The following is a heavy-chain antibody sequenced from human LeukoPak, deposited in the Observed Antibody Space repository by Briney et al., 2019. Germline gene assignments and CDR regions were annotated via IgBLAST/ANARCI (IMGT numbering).Heavy chain of an antibody. CDR1: GGSISSGGYY. CDR2: IYYSGST. V-gene: IGHV4-31*03. CDR3: ARDGIVVPAAISDYYYYGMDV. D-gene: IGHD2-2*02. Sequence: PSETLSLTCTVSGGSISSGGYYWSWLRQHPGQGLEWIGYIYYSGSTYYNPSLKSRVTISVDTSKNQFSLKLSSVTAADTAVYYCARDGIVVPAAISDYYYYGMDVWGQGTTVTVSS. J-gene: IGHJ6*02.